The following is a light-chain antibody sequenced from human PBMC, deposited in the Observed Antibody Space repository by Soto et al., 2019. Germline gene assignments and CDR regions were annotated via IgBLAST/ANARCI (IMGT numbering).Light chain of an antibody. CDR3: QQYDNL. Sequence: DIQMTQSPSSLSASVGDRVTITCQASQDISNYLNWYQQKPGKAPKLLIYDASNLETGVPSRFSGSGSGTDFTFTISSLQPEDIATYYCQQYDNLFGQGTRLDIK. CDR2: DAS. J-gene: IGKJ5*01. V-gene: IGKV1-33*01. CDR1: QDISNY.